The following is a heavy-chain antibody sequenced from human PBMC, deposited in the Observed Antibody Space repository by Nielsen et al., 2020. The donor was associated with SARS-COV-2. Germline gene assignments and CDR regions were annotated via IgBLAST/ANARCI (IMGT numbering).Heavy chain of an antibody. CDR3: ARSYYDFWSGPPYGLDI. Sequence: GESLKISCTGSGFTFGDYAMSWVRQAPGKGLEWVGFIRSKTFGETREYAASVEGRFTISRDDSKSIADLQMNSLKNEDTAVYYCARSYYDFWSGPPYGLDIWGQGTSVTVSS. J-gene: IGHJ6*02. D-gene: IGHD3-3*01. CDR1: GFTFGDYA. V-gene: IGHV3-49*04. CDR2: IRSKTFGETR.